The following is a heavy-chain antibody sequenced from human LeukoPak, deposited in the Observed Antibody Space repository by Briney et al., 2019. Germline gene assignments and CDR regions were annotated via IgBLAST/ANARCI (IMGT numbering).Heavy chain of an antibody. J-gene: IGHJ3*02. D-gene: IGHD6-6*01. CDR1: GFXFSSYS. CDR2: ISSSSSTI. V-gene: IGHV3-48*04. CDR3: ARLYSSSSGKAFDI. Sequence: GGSLRLSCGASGFXFSSYSMNWVREAPGKGLEWVSYISSSSSTIYYADSVKGRFTISRDNAKNSLYLQMNSLRAEDTAVYYCARLYSSSSGKAFDIWGQGTMVTVSS.